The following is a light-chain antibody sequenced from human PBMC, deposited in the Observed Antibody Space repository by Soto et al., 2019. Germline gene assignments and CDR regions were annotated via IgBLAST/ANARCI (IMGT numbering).Light chain of an antibody. J-gene: IGLJ1*01. Sequence: QSVLTQPPSASGSPGQSVTISCTGTSSDVGGYDYVSWYQQHPGKAPKLTIYEVTIRPSGVSDRFSGSKSGNTASLTVSGLQAEDEADYYCSSYTGGNPSYVFGTGKKVTVL. CDR2: EVT. CDR1: SSDVGGYDY. CDR3: SSYTGGNPSYV. V-gene: IGLV2-8*01.